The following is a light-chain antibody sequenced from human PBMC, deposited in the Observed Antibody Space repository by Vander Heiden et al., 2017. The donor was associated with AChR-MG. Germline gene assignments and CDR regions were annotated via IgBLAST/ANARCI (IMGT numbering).Light chain of an antibody. V-gene: IGLV1-44*01. CDR1: SDNIGSNT. CDR2: INN. CDR3: SAWDDSINGPWV. J-gene: IGLJ3*02. Sequence: QSVLTQPPSASGTPGQRATISWSGSSDNIGSNTVNWYHQLPGTATKLLIVINNQRPSGVPDGFSCSNSGTSAATAISGLQAEEEADYYCSAWDDSINGPWVFGGGTKLTVL.